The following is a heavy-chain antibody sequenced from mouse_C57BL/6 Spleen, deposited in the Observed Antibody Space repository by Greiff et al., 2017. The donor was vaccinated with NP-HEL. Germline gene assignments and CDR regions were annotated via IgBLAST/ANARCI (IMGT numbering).Heavy chain of an antibody. J-gene: IGHJ4*01. CDR3: ARLLTGTVYAMDY. Sequence: VQLKESVAELVRPGASVKLSCTASGFNIKNTYMHWVKQRPEQGLEWIGRIDPANGNTKYAPKFQGKATITADTSSNTAYLQLSSLTSEDTAIYYCARLLTGTVYAMDYWGQGTSVTVSS. V-gene: IGHV14-3*01. CDR2: IDPANGNT. CDR1: GFNIKNTY. D-gene: IGHD4-1*01.